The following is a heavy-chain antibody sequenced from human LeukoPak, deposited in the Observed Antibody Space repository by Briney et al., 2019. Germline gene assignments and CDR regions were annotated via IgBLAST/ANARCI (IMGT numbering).Heavy chain of an antibody. D-gene: IGHD1-26*01. CDR1: GYTFTGYY. CDR2: INPNSGGT. Sequence: ASVKVSCKASGYTFTGYYMHWVRQAPGQGLEWMGRINPNSGGTNYAQKFQGRVTMTRDTSISTAYMELSRLRSDDTAVYYCAIVGSGSYFIFDYWGQGTLVTVSS. V-gene: IGHV1-2*06. J-gene: IGHJ4*02. CDR3: AIVGSGSYFIFDY.